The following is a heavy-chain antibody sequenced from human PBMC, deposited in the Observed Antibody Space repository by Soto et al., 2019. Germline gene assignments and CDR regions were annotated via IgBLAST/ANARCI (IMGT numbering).Heavy chain of an antibody. V-gene: IGHV3-23*01. Sequence: PGGSLRLSCAASGFTFSSYAMSWVRQAPGKGLEWVSAISGSGGSTYYADSVKGRFTISRDNSKNTLYLQMNSLRAEDTAVYYCAKVSRDYYYYGMDVWGQGTTVTVSS. CDR2: ISGSGGST. CDR1: GFTFSSYA. CDR3: AKVSRDYYYYGMDV. J-gene: IGHJ6*02.